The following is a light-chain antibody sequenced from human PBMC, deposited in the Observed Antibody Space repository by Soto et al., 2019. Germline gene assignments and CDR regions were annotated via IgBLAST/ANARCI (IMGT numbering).Light chain of an antibody. V-gene: IGKV1-5*01. CDR2: DAS. J-gene: IGKJ1*01. Sequence: DIQMTQSPSTLSASVGDRVTITCRASQSISSWLAWYQQKPGKAPKLLIYDASSLESGVPSRFSGSGSGTEFLLTISSLQPDDFGTYYCQQYNSYWTFGQGTKVEIK. CDR3: QQYNSYWT. CDR1: QSISSW.